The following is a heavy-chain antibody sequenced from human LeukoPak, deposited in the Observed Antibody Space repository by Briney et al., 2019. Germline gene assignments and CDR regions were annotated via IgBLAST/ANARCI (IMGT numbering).Heavy chain of an antibody. CDR3: ARRYCSSTSCNPYFFDY. J-gene: IGHJ4*02. D-gene: IGHD2-2*01. CDR1: GYTFTNYY. V-gene: IGHV5-51*01. CDR2: ISPGDSDA. Sequence: GESLKISCKGSGYTFTNYYIGWVRQTPGKGLEWMGIISPGDSDARYSPSFQGQVPISADKSISTAYLRWSSLKASDTAMYYCARRYCSSTSCNPYFFDYWGQGTLVTVSS.